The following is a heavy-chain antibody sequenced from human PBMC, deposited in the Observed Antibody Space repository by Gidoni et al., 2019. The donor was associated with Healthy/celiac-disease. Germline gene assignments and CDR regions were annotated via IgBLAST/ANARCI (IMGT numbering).Heavy chain of an antibody. CDR3: ARHILTGYYYFDY. J-gene: IGHJ4*02. CDR1: GFTFSSYG. D-gene: IGHD3-9*01. V-gene: IGHV3-33*01. Sequence: QVQLVASGGGVVQPGRSLRLSCAASGFTFSSYGMHWVRQAPGKGLEWVAVIWYDGSNKYYADSVKGRFTISRDNSKNTLYLQMNSLRAEDTAVYYCARHILTGYYYFDYWGQGTLVTVSS. CDR2: IWYDGSNK.